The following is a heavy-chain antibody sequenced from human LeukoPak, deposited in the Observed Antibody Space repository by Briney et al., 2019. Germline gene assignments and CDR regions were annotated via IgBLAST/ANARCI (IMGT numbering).Heavy chain of an antibody. V-gene: IGHV4-39*01. CDR3: ATLRGPDY. J-gene: IGHJ4*02. D-gene: IGHD3-10*01. CDR1: GGSISSSSYY. CDR2: IYYSGST. Sequence: SETLFLTCTVSGGSISSSSYYWGWIRQPPGKGLEWIGSIYYSGSTYYNPSLKSRVTISVDTSKNQFSLKLSSVTAADTAVYYCATLRGPDYWGQGTLVTVSS.